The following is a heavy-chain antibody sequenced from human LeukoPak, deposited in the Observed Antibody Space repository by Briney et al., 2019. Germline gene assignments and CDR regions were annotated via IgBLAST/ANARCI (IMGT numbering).Heavy chain of an antibody. V-gene: IGHV3-72*01. D-gene: IGHD6-19*01. Sequence: GGSLRLSCAVSGFTFSDHFLDWVRQAPGKGLEWVGRSRNEAKSYTPEYAASVKGRLTISRGNDKNSLYLQMNSLKTEDTAVYYCVRVGSVAGSDYLDYWGQGTLVTVSS. CDR1: GFTFSDHF. J-gene: IGHJ4*02. CDR2: SRNEAKSYTP. CDR3: VRVGSVAGSDYLDY.